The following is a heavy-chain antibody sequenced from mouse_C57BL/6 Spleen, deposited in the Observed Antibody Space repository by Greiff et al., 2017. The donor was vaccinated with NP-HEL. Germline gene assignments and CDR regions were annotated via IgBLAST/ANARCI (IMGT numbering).Heavy chain of an antibody. V-gene: IGHV1-19*01. CDR2: INPYNVGT. J-gene: IGHJ4*01. D-gene: IGHD1-1*01. Sequence: EVQLQQSGPVLVKPGASVKMSCKASGYTFTDYYMNWVKQSHGKSLEWIGVINPYNVGTSYNKRLKGKATWIVDKSSSTAYMELNSRTSEDSAVYYCARSHYYGDSYAMDYWGQGTSVTVSS. CDR1: GYTFTDYY. CDR3: ARSHYYGDSYAMDY.